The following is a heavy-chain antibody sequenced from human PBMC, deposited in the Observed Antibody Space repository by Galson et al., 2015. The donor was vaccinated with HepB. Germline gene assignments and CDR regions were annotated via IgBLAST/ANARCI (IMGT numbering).Heavy chain of an antibody. Sequence: SVKVSCKASGYTFTSYAMHWVRQAPGQRLEWMGWINAGNGNTKYSQKFQGRVTITRDTSASTAYMELSSLRSEDTAVYYCARDAYYDSSGYYLDYFDYWGQGTLVTVSS. V-gene: IGHV1-3*01. CDR3: ARDAYYDSSGYYLDYFDY. D-gene: IGHD3-22*01. CDR2: INAGNGNT. J-gene: IGHJ4*02. CDR1: GYTFTSYA.